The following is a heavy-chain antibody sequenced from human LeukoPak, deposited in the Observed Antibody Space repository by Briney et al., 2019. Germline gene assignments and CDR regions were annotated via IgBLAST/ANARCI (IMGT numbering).Heavy chain of an antibody. D-gene: IGHD6-13*01. V-gene: IGHV1-24*01. J-gene: IGHJ4*02. CDR3: ATLIAAAGWDFDY. CDR2: FDPEDGET. Sequence: ASVKVSCKVSGYTLTELSMHWVRQAPGKGLEWTGGFDPEDGETIYAQKFQGRVTMTEDTSTDTAYMELSSLRSEDTAVYYCATLIAAAGWDFDYWGQGTLVTVSS. CDR1: GYTLTELS.